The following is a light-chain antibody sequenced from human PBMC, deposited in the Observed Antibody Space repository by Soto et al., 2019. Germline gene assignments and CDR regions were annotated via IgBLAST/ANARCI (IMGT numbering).Light chain of an antibody. Sequence: DIQMAQSTSSVCDSVGARVTITCQASQDNNPNLLGYQPKPRRAPKPLIHDASDWETGVPSRFSGSGSGTGFTFTISSLQPEDVATYYCQQYESLPLTFGRGTRLEIK. CDR2: DAS. CDR3: QQYESLPLT. CDR1: QDNNPN. V-gene: IGKV1-33*01. J-gene: IGKJ5*01.